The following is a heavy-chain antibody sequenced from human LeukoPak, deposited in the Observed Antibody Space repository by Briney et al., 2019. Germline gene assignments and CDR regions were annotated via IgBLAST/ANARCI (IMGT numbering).Heavy chain of an antibody. CDR3: AKDDRPLGFAFNV. Sequence: GGSLRLSCAASGFTFSSYAMSWVRQAPGKGLEWVSAISGSGGSTYYADSVKGRFTISRDNSKNTLYLQMNSLRVEDTAVYYCAKDDRPLGFAFNVWGQGTMVTVSS. D-gene: IGHD1-14*01. CDR2: ISGSGGST. CDR1: GFTFSSYA. J-gene: IGHJ3*01. V-gene: IGHV3-23*01.